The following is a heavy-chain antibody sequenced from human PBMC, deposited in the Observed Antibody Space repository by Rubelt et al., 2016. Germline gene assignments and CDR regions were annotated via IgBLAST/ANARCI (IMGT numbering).Heavy chain of an antibody. CDR2: IRSSGVST. CDR1: GFTFRTYG. Sequence: GGGVVQPGRSLRLSCAASGFTFRTYGMHWVRQAPGKGLEWVSSIRSSGVSTYYADSVKGRFTISRDNSENTLYLQMSSLRAEDTALYYCARHPGSTSYGTIDYWGQGTLVTVSS. V-gene: IGHV3-23*01. J-gene: IGHJ4*02. CDR3: ARHPGSTSYGTIDY. D-gene: IGHD2/OR15-2a*01.